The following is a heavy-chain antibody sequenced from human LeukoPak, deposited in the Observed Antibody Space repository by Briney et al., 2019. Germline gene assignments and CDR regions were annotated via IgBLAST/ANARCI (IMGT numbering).Heavy chain of an antibody. CDR1: GYSFTSYW. CDR3: ARLVGAVAGTRPYYYGIDV. J-gene: IGHJ6*02. V-gene: IGHV5-51*01. Sequence: GESLKISCKGSGYSFTSYWIGWVRQMPGKGLEWMGIIYPGDSDTRYSPSFQGQVTISADKSISTAYLQWSSLKASDTAMYYCARLVGAVAGTRPYYYGIDVWGQGTTVTVSS. D-gene: IGHD6-19*01. CDR2: IYPGDSDT.